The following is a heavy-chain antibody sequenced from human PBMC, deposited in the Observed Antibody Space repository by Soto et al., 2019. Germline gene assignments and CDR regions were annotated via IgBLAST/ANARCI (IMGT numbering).Heavy chain of an antibody. CDR1: GFIFTSYS. CDR3: ARDSGSSSDYYGMDV. Sequence: RLSCAASGFIFTSYSMNWVRQAPGKGLEWVSSISGSSSYIYYADSVKGRFTISRDNAKNSLYLQMSSLRAEDTAVYYCARDSGSSSDYYGMDVWGQGTTVTVSS. D-gene: IGHD6-13*01. V-gene: IGHV3-21*01. J-gene: IGHJ6*02. CDR2: ISGSSSYI.